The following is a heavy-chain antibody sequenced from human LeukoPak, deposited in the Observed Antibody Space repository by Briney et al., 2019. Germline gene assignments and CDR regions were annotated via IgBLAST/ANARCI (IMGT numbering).Heavy chain of an antibody. J-gene: IGHJ4*02. D-gene: IGHD3-10*01. CDR2: IYTSGST. CDR1: GGSINNYY. CDR3: ARVGEKLSYHYFDY. V-gene: IGHV4-4*07. Sequence: SETLSLTCTVSGGSINNYYWSWIRQPAGKGLEWIGRIYTSGSTNYNPSLKSRVTMSVDTSKNRFSLKLYSVTAADTAVYYCARVGEKLSYHYFDYWGQGTLVTVSS.